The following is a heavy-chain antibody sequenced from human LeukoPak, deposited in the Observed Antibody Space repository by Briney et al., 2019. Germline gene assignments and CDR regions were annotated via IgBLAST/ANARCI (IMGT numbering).Heavy chain of an antibody. V-gene: IGHV3-23*01. CDR3: AKGAYSGSYLGPFDY. D-gene: IGHD1-26*01. J-gene: IGHJ4*02. Sequence: GGSLRLSCAASGFTFSSYAMSWVRQAPGKGLKWFSVISASGGSTYFADSVKGRFTISRDNSKNTLYLQMNSLRAEDTAVYFCAKGAYSGSYLGPFDYWGQGTLVTVSS. CDR2: ISASGGST. CDR1: GFTFSSYA.